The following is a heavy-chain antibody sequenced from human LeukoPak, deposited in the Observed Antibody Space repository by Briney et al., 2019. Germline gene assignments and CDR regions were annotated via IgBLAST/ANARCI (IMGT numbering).Heavy chain of an antibody. CDR3: ARDRSHGGNSALDP. Sequence: ASVKVSCKASGYTFTGYYMHWVRQAPGQGLEWMGRINPNSGGTNYAQKFQGRVTMTRDTSISTAYMELSSLRSEDTAVYYCARDRSHGGNSALDPWGQGTLVTVSS. CDR1: GYTFTGYY. CDR2: INPNSGGT. J-gene: IGHJ5*02. D-gene: IGHD4-23*01. V-gene: IGHV1-2*06.